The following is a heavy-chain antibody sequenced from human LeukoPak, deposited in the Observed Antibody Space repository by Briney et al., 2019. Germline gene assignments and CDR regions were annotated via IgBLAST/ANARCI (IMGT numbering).Heavy chain of an antibody. CDR1: GGSISSGGYY. D-gene: IGHD3-22*01. Sequence: SETLSLTCTVSGGSISSGGYYWSWIRQRPGKGLEWIGYIYYSGSTYYNPSPKSRVTISVDTSKNQFSLKLSSVTAADTAVYYCARVKFRDSSGYYYFLDYWGQGTLVTVSS. J-gene: IGHJ4*02. CDR2: IYYSGST. CDR3: ARVKFRDSSGYYYFLDY. V-gene: IGHV4-31*03.